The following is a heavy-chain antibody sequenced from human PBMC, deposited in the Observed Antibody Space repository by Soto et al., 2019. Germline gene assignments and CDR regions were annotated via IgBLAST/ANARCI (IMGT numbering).Heavy chain of an antibody. CDR2: IKQDGSEK. Sequence: ESGGGLVQPGGSLTLSCAASGFMFRNDWMNWVRQAPGTGLEWVADIKQDGSEKYYVDSVKGRFTISRDNTKNSLYLQMNSLRVDDTAVYYCARGDYFDRRFDSWGQGTLVTVSS. CDR1: GFMFRNDW. V-gene: IGHV3-7*03. CDR3: ARGDYFDRRFDS. D-gene: IGHD3-22*01. J-gene: IGHJ4*02.